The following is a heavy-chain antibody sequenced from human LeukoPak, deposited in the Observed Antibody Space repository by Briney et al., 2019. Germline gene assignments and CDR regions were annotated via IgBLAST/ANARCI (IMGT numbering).Heavy chain of an antibody. CDR3: ARDRSSSSWYGIRYYFDY. CDR2: ISYDGSNK. D-gene: IGHD6-13*01. J-gene: IGHJ4*02. Sequence: GGSLRLSCAASGFTFSSYAMHWVRQAPGKGLEWVAVISYDGSNKYYADSVKGRFTISRDNSKNTLYLQMNSLRAEDTAVYYCARDRSSSSWYGIRYYFDYWAREPWSPSPQ. V-gene: IGHV3-30*01. CDR1: GFTFSSYA.